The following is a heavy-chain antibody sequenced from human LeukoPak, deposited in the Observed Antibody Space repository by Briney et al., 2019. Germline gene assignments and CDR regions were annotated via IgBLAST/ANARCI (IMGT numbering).Heavy chain of an antibody. J-gene: IGHJ6*02. Sequence: PGGSLRLSCAASGFTFSSYAMHWVRQAPGKGLEWVAVISYDGSNKYYADSVKGRFTISRDNSKNTLYLQMNSLRAEDTAVYYCAREMESSGYDHYYYYGMDVWGQGTTVTVSS. D-gene: IGHD5-12*01. V-gene: IGHV3-30-3*01. CDR1: GFTFSSYA. CDR2: ISYDGSNK. CDR3: AREMESSGYDHYYYYGMDV.